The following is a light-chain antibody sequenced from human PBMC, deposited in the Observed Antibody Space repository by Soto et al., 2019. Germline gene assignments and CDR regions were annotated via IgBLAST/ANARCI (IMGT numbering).Light chain of an antibody. V-gene: IGKV4-1*01. CDR3: HQYYLTPYT. CDR2: WAS. CDR1: QSVLYSPNSKNY. Sequence: DIVMTQSPDSLAVSLGERATINCKSSQSVLYSPNSKNYLAWYQKKPGQPPKLLVFWASTRESGVPDRFSGSGSGTDFTLTISSLHAEDVAVYYCHQYYLTPYTFGQGTKLEI. J-gene: IGKJ2*01.